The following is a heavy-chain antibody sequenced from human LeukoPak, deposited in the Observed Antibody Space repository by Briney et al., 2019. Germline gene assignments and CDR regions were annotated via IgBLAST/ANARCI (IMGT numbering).Heavy chain of an antibody. CDR1: GGSISSSSYY. V-gene: IGHV4-39*02. J-gene: IGHJ4*02. D-gene: IGHD6-13*01. CDR2: IYYSGIT. CDR3: ARESSSWDHGNVY. Sequence: SETLSLXCTVSGGSISSSSYYWGWIRQPPGKGLEWIGSIYYSGITYYNPSLKSRVTISVDTSKNQFSLKLSSVTAADTAVYYCARESSSWDHGNVYWGQGTLVTVSS.